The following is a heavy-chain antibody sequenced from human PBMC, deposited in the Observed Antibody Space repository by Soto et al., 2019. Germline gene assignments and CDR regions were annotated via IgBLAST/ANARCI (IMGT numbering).Heavy chain of an antibody. V-gene: IGHV3-30*18. CDR2: ISYDGSNK. D-gene: IGHD6-19*01. Sequence: PGGSLRLSCAASGFTFSSYGMHWVRQAPGKGLEWVAVISYDGSNKYYADSVKGRFTISRDNSKNTLYLQMNSLRAEDTAVYYCAKDQSSGWPWEGYYGMDVWGQGTTVTVSS. CDR3: AKDQSSGWPWEGYYGMDV. J-gene: IGHJ6*02. CDR1: GFTFSSYG.